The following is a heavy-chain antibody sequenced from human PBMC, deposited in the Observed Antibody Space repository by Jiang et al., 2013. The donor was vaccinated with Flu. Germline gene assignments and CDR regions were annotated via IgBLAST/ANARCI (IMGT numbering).Heavy chain of an antibody. Sequence: GSGLVKPSETLSLTCTISGGSIDSSHYYWGWIRQPPGKGLEWIGSIYFNEITYYNPSLKSRVTISVDTSKTQFSLRLTSLTAADTAVYYCARLNIAVAGIDCWGQGTLVTVSS. CDR3: ARLNIAVAGIDC. CDR2: IYFNEIT. J-gene: IGHJ4*02. D-gene: IGHD6-19*01. CDR1: GGSIDSSHYY. V-gene: IGHV4-39*01.